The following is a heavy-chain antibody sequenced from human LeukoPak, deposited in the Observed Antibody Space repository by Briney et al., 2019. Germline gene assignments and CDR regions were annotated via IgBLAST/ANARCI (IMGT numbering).Heavy chain of an antibody. CDR3: ARGPGGWLTNDAFDI. CDR1: GGSFSGYY. J-gene: IGHJ3*02. V-gene: IGHV4-34*01. Sequence: SETLSLTCAVYGGSFSGYYWSWIRQPPGKGLEWIGEINHSGSTNYNPSLKSRVTISVDTSKNQFSLKLSSVTAADTAVYYCARGPGGWLTNDAFDIWGQGTMVTVSS. CDR2: INHSGST. D-gene: IGHD6-19*01.